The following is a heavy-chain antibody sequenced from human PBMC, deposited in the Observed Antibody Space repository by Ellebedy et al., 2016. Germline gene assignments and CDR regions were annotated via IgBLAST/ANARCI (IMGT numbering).Heavy chain of an antibody. CDR1: GFTLSSYS. D-gene: IGHD3-10*01. CDR2: ISSSSSYI. V-gene: IGHV3-21*01. J-gene: IGHJ4*02. Sequence: GESLKISCAASGFTLSSYSMNWVRQAPGKGLEWVSSISSSSSYIYYADSVKGRFTLSRDNAKNSLYLQMNSLRAEDTAVYYCARVQSGPGENWGQGTLVTVSS. CDR3: ARVQSGPGEN.